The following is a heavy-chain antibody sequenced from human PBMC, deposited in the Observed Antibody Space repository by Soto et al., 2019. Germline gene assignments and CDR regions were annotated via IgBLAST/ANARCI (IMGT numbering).Heavy chain of an antibody. CDR2: IYYSGST. CDR3: ARGSGYSSGWYFRGGFDP. V-gene: IGHV4-59*01. J-gene: IGHJ5*02. D-gene: IGHD6-19*01. Sequence: SETLSLTCTVSGGSISSYYWSWIRQPPGKGLEWIGYIYYSGSTNYNPSHKSRVTISVDTSKNQFSLKLSSVTAADTAVYYCARGSGYSSGWYFRGGFDPWGQGTLVTVS. CDR1: GGSISSYY.